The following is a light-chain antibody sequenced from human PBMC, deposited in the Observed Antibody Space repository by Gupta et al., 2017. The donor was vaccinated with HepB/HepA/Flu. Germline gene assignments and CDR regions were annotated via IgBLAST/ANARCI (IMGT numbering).Light chain of an antibody. J-gene: IGKJ1*01. CDR1: QSVGSK. CDR2: DTF. CDR3: QQDNNWPET. Sequence: EIVMTQSPATLSVSPGERATLSCRASQSVGSKLAWYQQKPGQAPRLLIYDTFTGASGIPARFSGSESGTEFTLTISSLQSEDFAVYYCQQDNNWPETFGQGTKVEIK. V-gene: IGKV3-15*01.